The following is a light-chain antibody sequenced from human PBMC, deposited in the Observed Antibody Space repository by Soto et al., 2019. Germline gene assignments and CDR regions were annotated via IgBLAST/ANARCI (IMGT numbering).Light chain of an antibody. J-gene: IGKJ4*01. CDR3: QKYGSSPLT. V-gene: IGKV3-20*01. CDR1: QSVSSNY. Sequence: EIVLAQSPGTLSLSPGERATLSCRASQSVSSNYLAWYQQKPGQAPRLLIYGASSRATGIPDRFSGSGSGTDFTITISRLEPEDFEVYYCQKYGSSPLTFGGGTKVDIK. CDR2: GAS.